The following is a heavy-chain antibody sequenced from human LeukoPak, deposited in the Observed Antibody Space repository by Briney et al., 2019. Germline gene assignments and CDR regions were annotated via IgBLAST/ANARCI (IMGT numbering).Heavy chain of an antibody. CDR2: INRSGST. V-gene: IGHV4-34*01. D-gene: IGHD3-10*01. CDR3: ARGLHYYGSGSYCDY. J-gene: IGHJ4*02. Sequence: KPSETLSLTCAVYGGSFSGYYWSWIRQPPGKGLEWIGEINRSGSTNYNPSLKSRVTISVDTSKNQFSLKLSSVTAADTAVYYCARGLHYYGSGSYCDYWGQGTLVTVSS. CDR1: GGSFSGYY.